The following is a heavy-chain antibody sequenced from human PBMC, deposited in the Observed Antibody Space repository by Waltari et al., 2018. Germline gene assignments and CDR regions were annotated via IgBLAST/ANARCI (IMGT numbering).Heavy chain of an antibody. Sequence: EVQLVESGGGLVQPGGSLRLSCAASGFTFDNCVMNWVRQAPGKGLEWVSGIIGGGFSTYYADSVKGRFTISRDNSKNMLFLQMNGLRADDTALYYCARDRIRYCSGGICYSEGAFDIWGQGTMVTVSS. V-gene: IGHV3-23*04. CDR2: IIGGGFST. CDR1: GFTFDNCV. J-gene: IGHJ3*02. D-gene: IGHD2-8*02. CDR3: ARDRIRYCSGGICYSEGAFDI.